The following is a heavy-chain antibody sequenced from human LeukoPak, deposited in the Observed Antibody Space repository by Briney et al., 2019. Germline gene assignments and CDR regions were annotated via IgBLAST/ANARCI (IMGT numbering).Heavy chain of an antibody. CDR2: IYYSGST. CDR3: ARGKKYYFDY. Sequence: KPSETLSLTCTVSGGAVSSYYWSWIRQPPGKGLEWIGYIYYSGSTNYNPSLKSRVTISVDTSKNQFSLKLSSVTAADTAVYYCARGKKYYFDYWGQGTLVTVSS. J-gene: IGHJ4*02. V-gene: IGHV4-59*02. CDR1: GGAVSSYY.